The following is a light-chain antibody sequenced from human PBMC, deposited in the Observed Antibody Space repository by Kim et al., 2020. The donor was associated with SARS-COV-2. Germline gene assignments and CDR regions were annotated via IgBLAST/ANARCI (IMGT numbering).Light chain of an antibody. Sequence: DVQMTQSPSTLSVSVGDRVTITCRASRSIGSWLVWYQQKPGKAPKLLIYKASTLESGVPSRFSGSGSGTDFTLTISSLQPDDFATYHCQQYDRFWTFGQGTKVDIK. V-gene: IGKV1-5*03. J-gene: IGKJ1*01. CDR1: RSIGSW. CDR3: QQYDRFWT. CDR2: KAS.